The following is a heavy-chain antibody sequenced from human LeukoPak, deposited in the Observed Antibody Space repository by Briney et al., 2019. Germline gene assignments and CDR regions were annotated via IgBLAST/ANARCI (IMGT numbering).Heavy chain of an antibody. CDR2: ISYDGSNK. J-gene: IGHJ3*02. Sequence: GGSLRLSCAASGFTFSSYAMHWVRQAPGKGLEWVAVISYDGSNKYYADSVKGRFTISRDNSKNTLYLQVNSLRAEDTAVYYCARAQIITTTVTTGAFDIWGQGTMVTVSS. CDR1: GFTFSSYA. D-gene: IGHD4-17*01. V-gene: IGHV3-30*04. CDR3: ARAQIITTTVTTGAFDI.